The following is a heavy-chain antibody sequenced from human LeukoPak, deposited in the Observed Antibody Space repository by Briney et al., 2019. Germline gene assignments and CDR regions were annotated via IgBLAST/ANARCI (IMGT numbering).Heavy chain of an antibody. CDR1: GGTFSSYA. Sequence: SVKVSCKASGGTFSSYAISWVRQAPGQGLEWMGRIIPILGIANYAQKFQGRVTITADKSTSTAYMELSSLRSVDTAVYYCARDSGSYCLSYWGQGTLVTVSS. CDR3: ARDSGSYCLSY. CDR2: IIPILGIA. J-gene: IGHJ4*02. D-gene: IGHD1-26*01. V-gene: IGHV1-69*04.